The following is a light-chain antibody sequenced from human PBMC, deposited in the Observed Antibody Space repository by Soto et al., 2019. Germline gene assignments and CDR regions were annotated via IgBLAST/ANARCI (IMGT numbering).Light chain of an antibody. V-gene: IGLV2-14*01. CDR1: SSDVGGYNH. Sequence: QSALTQPASVSGSTGQSITISCTGTSSDVGGYNHVSWYQHHPGKAPKLMIYEVSNRPSGVSNRFSGSKSGYTASLTISGLQAEDEADYYCNSHTSSGFRVFGTGTKLTVL. CDR2: EVS. J-gene: IGLJ1*01. CDR3: NSHTSSGFRV.